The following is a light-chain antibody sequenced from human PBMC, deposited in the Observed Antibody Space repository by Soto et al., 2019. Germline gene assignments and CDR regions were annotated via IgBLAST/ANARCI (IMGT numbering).Light chain of an antibody. CDR1: QSVGGD. V-gene: IGKV3-20*01. Sequence: ERVMTQSPATLSVSPGERATLSCRASQSVGGDLAWYQQKPGQAPRLLIYGASSRATGIPDRFSGSGSGTDFNLTINRLEPEDFAVYYCQQYGSSRWTFGQGTKVDIK. CDR3: QQYGSSRWT. CDR2: GAS. J-gene: IGKJ1*01.